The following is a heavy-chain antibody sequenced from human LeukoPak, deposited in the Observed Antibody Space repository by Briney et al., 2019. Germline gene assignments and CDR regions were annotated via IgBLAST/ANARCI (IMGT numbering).Heavy chain of an antibody. CDR3: ASEVVAATRTPYYYYYMDV. D-gene: IGHD2-15*01. CDR2: IYTSGST. J-gene: IGHJ6*03. V-gene: IGHV4-61*02. CDR1: GGSISSSSYY. Sequence: PSETLSLTCTVSGGSISSSSYYWGWIRQPAGKGLEWIGRIYTSGSTNYNPSLKSRVTMSVDTSKNQFSLKLSSVTAADTAVYYCASEVVAATRTPYYYYYMDVWGKGTTVTISS.